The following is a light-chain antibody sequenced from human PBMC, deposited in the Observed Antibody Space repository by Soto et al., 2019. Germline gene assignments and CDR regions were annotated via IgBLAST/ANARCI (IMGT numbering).Light chain of an antibody. CDR2: QAS. J-gene: IGKJ1*01. CDR3: QQYLGYTWT. CDR1: QSISGW. V-gene: IGKV1-5*03. Sequence: DIQMTQSPSTLSASVGDRVTITCRASQSISGWLAWYQQKPGKAPQLLIYQASSLERGVPSGFSGSGSGTEFTLTISSLQPDDFATYYCQQYLGYTWTFGQGTKVEIK.